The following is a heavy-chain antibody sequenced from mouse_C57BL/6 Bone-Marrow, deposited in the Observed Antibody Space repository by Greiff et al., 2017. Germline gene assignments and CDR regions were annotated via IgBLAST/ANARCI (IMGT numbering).Heavy chain of an antibody. D-gene: IGHD2-2*01. CDR3: AREGRGYDAGFAY. Sequence: VQLQQSGAELARPGASVKLSCKASGYTFTSYGISWVKQRTGQGLEWIGEIYPRSGNTYYNEKFKGKATLTADKSSSPAYMELRSLTSEDSAVYFCAREGRGYDAGFAYWGQGTLVTVSA. CDR1: GYTFTSYG. CDR2: IYPRSGNT. V-gene: IGHV1-81*01. J-gene: IGHJ3*01.